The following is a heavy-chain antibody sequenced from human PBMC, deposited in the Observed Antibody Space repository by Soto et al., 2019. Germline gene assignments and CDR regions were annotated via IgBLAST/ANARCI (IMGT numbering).Heavy chain of an antibody. V-gene: IGHV3-7*01. Sequence: EVQLVESGGGLVQPGGSLRLSCAASGFIFINYWMTWVRQAPGKGLAWVSNIKQDGSEKYYVDSVKGRFTISRDNAKNSLYLQMNSLRADDTAVYYCARDAYYDESSGYFDYWGQGTLVTVSS. CDR3: ARDAYYDESSGYFDY. CDR1: GFIFINYW. J-gene: IGHJ4*02. CDR2: IKQDGSEK. D-gene: IGHD3-22*01.